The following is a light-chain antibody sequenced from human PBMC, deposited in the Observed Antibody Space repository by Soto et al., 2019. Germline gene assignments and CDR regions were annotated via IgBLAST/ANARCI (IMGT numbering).Light chain of an antibody. CDR3: SSFTSSTTPHVV. V-gene: IGLV2-14*01. CDR2: GVT. Sequence: QSVLTQPASVSGVPGQSITISCTGTDSDVGGYDYVSWYQQHPGKAPKLMIYGVTNRTSGVSSRFSGSKYGNTASLTISGLQADDEANYYCSSFTSSTTPHVVFGGGTKLTVL. J-gene: IGLJ2*01. CDR1: DSDVGGYDY.